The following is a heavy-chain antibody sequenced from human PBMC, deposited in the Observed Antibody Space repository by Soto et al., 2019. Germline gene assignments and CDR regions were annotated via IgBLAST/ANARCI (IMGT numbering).Heavy chain of an antibody. CDR1: GGTFSSYA. Sequence: SVKVSCKASGGTFSSYAISWVRQAPGQGLEWMGGIIPIFGTANYAQKFQGRVTITADESTSTAYMELSSLRSEDTAVYYCARDFDYYDSSGYYPLDYWGQGTLVTVSS. V-gene: IGHV1-69*13. CDR2: IIPIFGTA. J-gene: IGHJ4*02. D-gene: IGHD3-22*01. CDR3: ARDFDYYDSSGYYPLDY.